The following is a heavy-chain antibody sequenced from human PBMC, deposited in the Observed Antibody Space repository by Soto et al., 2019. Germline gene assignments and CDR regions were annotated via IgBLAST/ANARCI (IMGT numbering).Heavy chain of an antibody. CDR2: VNPILSMS. V-gene: IGHV1-69*02. J-gene: IGHJ4*02. CDR1: GDTFSFYT. Sequence: QVQLVQSGAEVKKPGSSVKVSCKASGDTFSFYTINWVRQAPGLGPEWMGRVNPILSMSNYAQKFQGRVTMTADKPTSTAYMELRTLRSEATAFYYCATSYGSGYRAFDYWGQGALVTVSS. CDR3: ATSYGSGYRAFDY. D-gene: IGHD3-10*01.